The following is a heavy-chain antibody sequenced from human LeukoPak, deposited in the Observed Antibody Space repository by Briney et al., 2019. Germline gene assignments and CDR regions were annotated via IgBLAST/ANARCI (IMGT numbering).Heavy chain of an antibody. V-gene: IGHV1-18*01. J-gene: IGHJ4*02. CDR1: GYTFSSYG. Sequence: ASVKVSCKASGYTFSSYGISWLRQAPGQGLEWMGWISAYNGDTNYAQKLQGRVTMTTDTSTSTAYMELRSLRSDDTAVYYCARDSDYYYDSSAWGFDYWGQGTLVTVSS. D-gene: IGHD3-22*01. CDR2: ISAYNGDT. CDR3: ARDSDYYYDSSAWGFDY.